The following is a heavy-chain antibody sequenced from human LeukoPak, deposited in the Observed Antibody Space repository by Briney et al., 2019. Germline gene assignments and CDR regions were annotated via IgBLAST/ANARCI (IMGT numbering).Heavy chain of an antibody. Sequence: GGSLRLSCAASGFTFSTYCMTWVRQAPGGGLEWVANINQEGSERPYVDSVKGRFTISRDKAQNSLYLRTNSLSDEATAEYYCARVGSYHSGCYYPDYWGQGTLVAVSS. J-gene: IGHJ4*02. CDR3: ARVGSYHSGCYYPDY. V-gene: IGHV3-7*01. D-gene: IGHD3-22*01. CDR1: GFTFSTYC. CDR2: INQEGSER.